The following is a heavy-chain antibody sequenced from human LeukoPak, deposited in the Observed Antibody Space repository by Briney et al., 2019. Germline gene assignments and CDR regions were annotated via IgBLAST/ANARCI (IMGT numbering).Heavy chain of an antibody. J-gene: IGHJ1*01. CDR1: RFTVNSIH. CDR2: IYSDGSA. V-gene: IGHV3-66*02. D-gene: IGHD2-2*01. CDR3: ARDVPAPH. Sequence: PGGSLRLSCAASRFTVNSIHMNWLRQAPGKGLEWVSNIYSDGSAYYEDSVRGRFTISRDDSNNTLSLQMNNLKPEDSAVYYCARDVPAPHWGQGTLVTVSS.